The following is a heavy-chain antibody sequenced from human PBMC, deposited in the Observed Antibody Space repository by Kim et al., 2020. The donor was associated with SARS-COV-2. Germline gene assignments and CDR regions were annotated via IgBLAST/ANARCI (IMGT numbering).Heavy chain of an antibody. CDR2: MNPNSGNT. Sequence: ASVKVSCKASGYTFTSYDINWVRQATGQGLEWMGWMNPNSGNTGYAQKFQGRVTMTRDTSIGTAYMELSSLRAGDTAVYYCARGLTTVTTGHDYWGQEPWSPSPQ. CDR1: GYTFTSYD. V-gene: IGHV1-8*01. CDR3: ARGLTTVTTGHDY. J-gene: IGHJ4*01. D-gene: IGHD4-17*01.